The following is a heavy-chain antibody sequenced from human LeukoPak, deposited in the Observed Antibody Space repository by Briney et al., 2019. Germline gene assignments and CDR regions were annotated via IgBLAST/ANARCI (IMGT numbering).Heavy chain of an antibody. CDR3: ARTIFGGYCSSTSCYAGGYFDY. D-gene: IGHD2-2*03. Sequence: GGSLRLSCAASGITFSSYSMNWVRQAPGKGLEWVSSICSSSSYIYYADSVKGRFTISRDNAKNSLYLQMNSLRAEDTAVYYCARTIFGGYCSSTSCYAGGYFDYWGQGTRVTVSS. J-gene: IGHJ4*02. CDR2: ICSSSSYI. CDR1: GITFSSYS. V-gene: IGHV3-21*01.